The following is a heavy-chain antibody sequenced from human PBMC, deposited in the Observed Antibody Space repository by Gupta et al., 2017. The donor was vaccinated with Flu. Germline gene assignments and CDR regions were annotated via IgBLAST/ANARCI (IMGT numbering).Heavy chain of an antibody. Sequence: QVQLQESGPGLVRPSETLSLTCSVSGYSISSGYYWAWIRQPPGKGLEWIGCVDHDGNTYYNPSLKSRVTISIDTSKNQFSLKLSSVTAADTAVYYCASESEHYYDSSGRPTAGWYFDLWGRGTLATVSS. CDR2: VDHDGNT. CDR3: ASESEHYYDSSGRPTAGWYFDL. D-gene: IGHD3-22*01. J-gene: IGHJ2*01. V-gene: IGHV4-38-2*02. CDR1: GYSISSGYY.